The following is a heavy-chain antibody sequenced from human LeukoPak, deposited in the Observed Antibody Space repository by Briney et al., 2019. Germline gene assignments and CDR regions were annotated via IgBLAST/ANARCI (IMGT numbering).Heavy chain of an antibody. CDR3: ARVNGYNSYYYYYYMDV. J-gene: IGHJ6*03. CDR2: IIPIFGTA. CDR1: GGTFSSYA. D-gene: IGHD5-24*01. Sequence: SVKVSCTASGGTFSSYAISWVRQAPGQGLEWMGGIIPIFGTANYAQKFQGRVTITADESTSTAYMELSSLRSEDTAVYYCARVNGYNSYYYYYYMDVWGKGTTVTISS. V-gene: IGHV1-69*13.